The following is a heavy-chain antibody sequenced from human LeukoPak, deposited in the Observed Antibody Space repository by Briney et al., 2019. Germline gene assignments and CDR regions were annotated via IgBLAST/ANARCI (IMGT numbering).Heavy chain of an antibody. CDR3: ARVGTDYGDYNDY. Sequence: GASVKVSCKASGYTFTSYAMHWVRRAPGQRLEWMGWINAGNGNTKYSQKFQGRVTITRDTSASTAYMELSSLRSEDTAVYYCARVGTDYGDYNDYWGQGTLVTVSS. CDR1: GYTFTSYA. D-gene: IGHD4-17*01. J-gene: IGHJ4*02. V-gene: IGHV1-3*01. CDR2: INAGNGNT.